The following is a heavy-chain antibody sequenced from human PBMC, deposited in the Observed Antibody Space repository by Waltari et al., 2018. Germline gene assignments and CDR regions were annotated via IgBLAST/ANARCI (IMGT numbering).Heavy chain of an antibody. D-gene: IGHD4-17*01. Sequence: QVQLVQSGAEVKKPGFSVTVSCTASGGTFSSYAISLVRQAPGQGLEWMGGIIPILGIANYAQKFQGRVTITADESTSTAYMELSSLRSEDTAVYYCAREGHGANEDYWGQGTLVTVSS. V-gene: IGHV1-69*04. CDR1: GGTFSSYA. J-gene: IGHJ4*02. CDR3: AREGHGANEDY. CDR2: IIPILGIA.